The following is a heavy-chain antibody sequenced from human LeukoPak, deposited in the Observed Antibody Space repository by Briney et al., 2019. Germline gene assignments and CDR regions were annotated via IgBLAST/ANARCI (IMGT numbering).Heavy chain of an antibody. V-gene: IGHV3-72*01. D-gene: IGHD4-17*01. Sequence: PGGSLRLSCAASGFTVSTNYMSWVRQAPGKGLEWIGRTRNKDYSYSTEYAASVKGRFTISRDDSKNSMYLQMNSLMSEDTAVYYCTRGPVNAREFHDWGQGTLVTVSS. CDR2: TRNKDYSYST. J-gene: IGHJ4*02. CDR3: TRGPVNAREFHD. CDR1: GFTVSTNY.